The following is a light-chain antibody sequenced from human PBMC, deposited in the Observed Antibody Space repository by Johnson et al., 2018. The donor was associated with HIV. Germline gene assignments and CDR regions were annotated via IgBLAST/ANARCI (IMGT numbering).Light chain of an antibody. CDR1: SSNIGSDP. Sequence: QSVLTQPPSASGTPGQRVTISCSGSSSNIGSDPVNWYQQLPGTAPKLLIYRNNRRPSGVPDRFSGSKSGTSASLAISGLQAEDEADYYCAAWDDNLNGPGYVFGAGTKVTVL. CDR2: RNN. J-gene: IGLJ1*01. V-gene: IGLV1-44*01. CDR3: AAWDDNLNGPGYV.